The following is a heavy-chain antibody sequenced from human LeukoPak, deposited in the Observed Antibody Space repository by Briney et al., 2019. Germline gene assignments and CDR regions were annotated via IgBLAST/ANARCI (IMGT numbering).Heavy chain of an antibody. V-gene: IGHV4-59*01. CDR1: GGSISSYY. D-gene: IGHD3-16*01. CDR3: AREVRDVWSYFDY. Sequence: SETLSLTCTVSGGSISSYYWNWIRQPPGQGLERMGYIYYSWSTNSNPSLNSRVTISVDTSKNQFSLKLSLVTAADTAVYYCAREVRDVWSYFDYWGQGTLVTVSS. J-gene: IGHJ4*02. CDR2: IYYSWST.